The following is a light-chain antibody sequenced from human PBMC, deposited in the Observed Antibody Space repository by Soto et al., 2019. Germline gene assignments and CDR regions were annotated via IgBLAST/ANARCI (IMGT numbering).Light chain of an antibody. CDR3: QQSYNTLT. CDR2: AAS. CDR1: QTIIRY. J-gene: IGKJ3*01. V-gene: IGKV1-39*01. Sequence: DIQMTQSPSSLSASVGDRVTISCRASQTIIRYLNWYQQKPGKAPKLLIYAASSLASGVPTRFSGSGSGTDFTLTISSLQPDDFATYYCQQSYNTLTFGPGTTVDVK.